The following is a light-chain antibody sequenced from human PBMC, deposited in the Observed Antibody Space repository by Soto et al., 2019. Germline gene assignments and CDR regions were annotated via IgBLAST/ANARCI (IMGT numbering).Light chain of an antibody. Sequence: EIVLTQSPGTLSLSPGARATLSCRASQSVSSTYLAWYQQKPGQAPRLLIYGASTRATGIPDRFSGSGSETDFTLTISSVEPEDFAMYYCHQRNQFGQGTRLEIK. CDR3: HQRNQ. CDR1: QSVSSTY. V-gene: IGKV3-20*01. CDR2: GAS. J-gene: IGKJ5*01.